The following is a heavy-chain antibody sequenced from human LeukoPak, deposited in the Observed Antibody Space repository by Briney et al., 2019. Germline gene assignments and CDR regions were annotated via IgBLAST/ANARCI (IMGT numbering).Heavy chain of an antibody. J-gene: IGHJ3*01. V-gene: IGHV3-23*01. D-gene: IGHD3-22*01. CDR2: IGASGVDT. CDR3: ARRPRDSSGYYLGAFHD. CDR1: GFTFGSYA. Sequence: GGSLRLSCEASGFTFGSYAMTCVRQAPGKGVDWVSVIGASGVDTYYADSVKGRFTVSRDNAKNTLYLHMSSLRAEDTAVYFCARRPRDSSGYYLGAFHDWGQGTTVTVSS.